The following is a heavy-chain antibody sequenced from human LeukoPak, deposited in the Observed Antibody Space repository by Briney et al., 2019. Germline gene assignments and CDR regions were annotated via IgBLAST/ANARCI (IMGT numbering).Heavy chain of an antibody. D-gene: IGHD5-18*01. CDR3: ARDVISSSVPPWIQLWYVAY. CDR2: INPNSGGT. Sequence: GASVKVSCKASGYTFTGYYMHWVQQAPGQGLEWMGRINPNSGGTNYAQKFQGRVTMTRDTSISTAYMELSRLRSDDTAVYYCARDVISSSVPPWIQLWYVAYWGQGTLVTVSS. J-gene: IGHJ4*02. V-gene: IGHV1-2*06. CDR1: GYTFTGYY.